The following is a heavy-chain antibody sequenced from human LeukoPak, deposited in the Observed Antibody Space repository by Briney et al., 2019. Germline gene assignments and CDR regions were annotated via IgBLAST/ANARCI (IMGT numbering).Heavy chain of an antibody. V-gene: IGHV3-53*01. Sequence: GGSLRLSCAASGFTVNSNYMSWVRQAPGKGLEWVSVIYSGGSTYYADSVKGRFTISRDNSKNTLYLQMNSLRAEDTAVYYCARGRDLYDSSGYYSETTTYYYYNYMDVWGKGTTVTVSS. CDR2: IYSGGST. CDR1: GFTVNSNY. D-gene: IGHD3-22*01. CDR3: ARGRDLYDSSGYYSETTTYYYYNYMDV. J-gene: IGHJ6*03.